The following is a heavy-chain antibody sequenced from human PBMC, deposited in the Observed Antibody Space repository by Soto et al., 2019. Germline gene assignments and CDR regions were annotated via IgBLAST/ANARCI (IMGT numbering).Heavy chain of an antibody. CDR2: MRAKAFGGTT. V-gene: IGHV3-49*04. D-gene: IGHD2-2*01. J-gene: IGHJ6*01. CDR3: TREGAYTSPPYYYFYAMDV. Sequence: PGGSLRLSFKGSGFTFRDYAISWVRQAPGKGPQWVGFMRAKAFGGTTEYATFVKGRFTISRDDSKSVAYLQMNSLETEDTAVYYCTREGAYTSPPYYYFYAMDVWGQGTRVTVSS. CDR1: GFTFRDYA.